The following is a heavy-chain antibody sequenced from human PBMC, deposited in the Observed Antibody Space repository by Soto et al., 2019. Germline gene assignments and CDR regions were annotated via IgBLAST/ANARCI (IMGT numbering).Heavy chain of an antibody. CDR3: ARGAGKAVVVAATFDY. D-gene: IGHD2-15*01. CDR1: GGSISSGGYY. Sequence: QVQLQESGPGLVKPSQTLSLTCTVSGGSISSGGYYWSWIRQHPGKGLEWIGFISDSGSTTYNPSLKSRLTNSVDTSKTQFTLKLTSMTAADTAVYYCARGAGKAVVVAATFDYWGQGTLVTVSS. V-gene: IGHV4-31*03. CDR2: ISDSGST. J-gene: IGHJ4*02.